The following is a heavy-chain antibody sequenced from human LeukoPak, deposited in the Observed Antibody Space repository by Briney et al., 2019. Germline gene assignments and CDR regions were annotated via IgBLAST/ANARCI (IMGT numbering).Heavy chain of an antibody. Sequence: SESLSLTCIVSGDSISSTSDYWAWIRQPPGKGLEWIGMIFYSGSAYYTPSLRGRVTLSVDTSRNQFSLNLISVTAADTGVYFCARQQSDTSLFDPWGQGTLVTVSS. V-gene: IGHV4-39*01. CDR2: IFYSGSA. J-gene: IGHJ5*02. D-gene: IGHD2-21*02. CDR1: GDSISSTSDY. CDR3: ARQQSDTSLFDP.